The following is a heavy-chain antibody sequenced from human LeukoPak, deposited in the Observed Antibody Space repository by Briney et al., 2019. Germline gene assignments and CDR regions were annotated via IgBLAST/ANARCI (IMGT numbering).Heavy chain of an antibody. CDR2: IYHSGNS. V-gene: IGHV4-39*07. CDR1: GGSISSSSYY. D-gene: IGHD6-19*01. Sequence: PSETLSLTCTVSGGSISSSSYYWGWIRQPPGKGLEWIGSIYHSGNSYYNPSLKSRATISVDTSKNHFSLKLRSVTAADTAVYYCARAETYSSDWYDPFFDYWGQGTLVTVSS. J-gene: IGHJ4*02. CDR3: ARAETYSSDWYDPFFDY.